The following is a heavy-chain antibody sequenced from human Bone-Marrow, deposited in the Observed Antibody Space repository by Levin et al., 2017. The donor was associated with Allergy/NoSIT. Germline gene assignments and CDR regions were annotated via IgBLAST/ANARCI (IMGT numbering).Heavy chain of an antibody. CDR2: IKEDGTHK. CDR1: GFTFSSFW. CDR3: AKDSYSKGDY. D-gene: IGHD5-18*01. J-gene: IGHJ4*02. V-gene: IGHV3-7*04. Sequence: GGSLRLSCAASGFTFSSFWMSWVRQAPGKGLEWVANIKEDGTHKDYVDSVKGRFTISRDNAKNSLYLQMNSLRAEDTAIYYCAKDSYSKGDYWGQGTLVTVSS.